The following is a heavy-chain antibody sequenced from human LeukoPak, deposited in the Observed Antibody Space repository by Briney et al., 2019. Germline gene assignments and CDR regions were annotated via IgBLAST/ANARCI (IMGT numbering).Heavy chain of an antibody. Sequence: SETLSLTCTVSGGSISSYYWSWIRQPPGKGLEYIGYIYYSGNTNSNPSLNSRVTISVDTSKNQFSLKLSSVTAADTAVYYCARRGSGASLEYYFDLWGRGTLVTVSS. V-gene: IGHV4-59*08. D-gene: IGHD1-14*01. J-gene: IGHJ2*01. CDR2: IYYSGNT. CDR1: GGSISSYY. CDR3: ARRGSGASLEYYFDL.